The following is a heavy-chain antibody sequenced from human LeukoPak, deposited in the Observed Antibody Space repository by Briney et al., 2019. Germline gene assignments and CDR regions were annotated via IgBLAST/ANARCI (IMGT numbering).Heavy chain of an antibody. CDR3: ARPASYYYDSSGYYY. CDR1: GFTFSDYY. J-gene: IGHJ4*02. D-gene: IGHD3-22*01. Sequence: PRGSLRLSCAASGFTFSDYYMSWIRQAPGKGLEWVSYISSSGSTIYYADSVKGRFTISRDNAKNSLYLQMNSLRAEDTAVYYCARPASYYYDSSGYYYWGQGTLVTVSS. V-gene: IGHV3-11*04. CDR2: ISSSGSTI.